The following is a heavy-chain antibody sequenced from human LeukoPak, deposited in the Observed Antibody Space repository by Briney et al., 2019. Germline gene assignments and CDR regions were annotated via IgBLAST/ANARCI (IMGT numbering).Heavy chain of an antibody. Sequence: GGSLRLSCAASGFTYSNYAMTWVRQAPGKGLEWVSSISSGGHSTYYAGSVKGRFTISRDNSKNTLYLQMNSLRAEDTAVYYCARDSGYSIDYWGQGTLVTVSS. V-gene: IGHV3-23*01. J-gene: IGHJ4*02. CDR1: GFTYSNYA. CDR2: ISSGGHST. D-gene: IGHD2-15*01. CDR3: ARDSGYSIDY.